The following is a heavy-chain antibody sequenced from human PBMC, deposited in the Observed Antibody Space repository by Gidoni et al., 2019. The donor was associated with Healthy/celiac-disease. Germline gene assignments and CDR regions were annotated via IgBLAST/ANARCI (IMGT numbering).Heavy chain of an antibody. Sequence: SNKYYADSVKGRFTISRDNSKNTLYLQMNSLRAEDTAVYYCARSPDIAVAGGPFDSWGQGTLVTVSS. D-gene: IGHD6-19*01. V-gene: IGHV3-30-3*01. J-gene: IGHJ4*02. CDR3: ARSPDIAVAGGPFDS. CDR2: SNK.